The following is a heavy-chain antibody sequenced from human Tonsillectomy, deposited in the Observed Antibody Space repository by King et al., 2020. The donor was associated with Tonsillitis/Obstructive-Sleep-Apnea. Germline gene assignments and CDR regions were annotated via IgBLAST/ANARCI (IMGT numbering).Heavy chain of an antibody. Sequence: VQSGAEVKKAGASVRVSCKASGYTFTSYPIHWVRQAPGQRLEWMGWINAGNGNTEYSQKFQGRVTITRDTSASTAYLELSSLRSEDTAVYYCARDGHLTILGVIDGSWFDPWGQGTLVTVSS. J-gene: IGHJ5*02. CDR1: GYTFTSYP. V-gene: IGHV1-3*01. CDR2: INAGNGNT. CDR3: ARDGHLTILGVIDGSWFDP. D-gene: IGHD3-3*01.